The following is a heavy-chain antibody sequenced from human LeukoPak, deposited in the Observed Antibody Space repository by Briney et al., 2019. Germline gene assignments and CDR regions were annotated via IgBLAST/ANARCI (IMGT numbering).Heavy chain of an antibody. V-gene: IGHV3-21*01. CDR1: GFTFSSYS. J-gene: IGHJ1*01. CDR2: ISSSSSCI. Sequence: GGSLRLSCAAAGFTFSSYSLNWVRQAPGKGLEWVSSISSSSSCIYYADSVKGRFTISRDNAKNSLYLQMNSLRAEDTAVYYCARGEYSGSYEYFQHWGQGTLVTVSS. D-gene: IGHD1-26*01. CDR3: ARGEYSGSYEYFQH.